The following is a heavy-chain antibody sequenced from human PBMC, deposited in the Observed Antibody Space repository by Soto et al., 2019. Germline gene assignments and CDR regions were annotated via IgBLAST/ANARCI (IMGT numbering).Heavy chain of an antibody. CDR2: IWYDGSNK. CDR1: GFTFSSYG. J-gene: IGHJ4*02. V-gene: IGHV3-33*01. CDR3: ARDPPTRNLRYFDWPL. D-gene: IGHD3-9*01. Sequence: GGSLRLSCAASGFTFSSYGMHWVRQAPGKGLEWVAVIWYDGSNKYYADSVKGRFTISRDNSKNTLYLQMNSLRAEDTAVYYCARDPPTRNLRYFDWPLWGQGTLVTVSS.